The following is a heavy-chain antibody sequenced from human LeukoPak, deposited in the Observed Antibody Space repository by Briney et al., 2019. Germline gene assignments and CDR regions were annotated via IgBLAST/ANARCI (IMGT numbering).Heavy chain of an antibody. D-gene: IGHD6-19*01. CDR1: GFTFSSYA. V-gene: IGHV3-23*01. Sequence: TGGSLRLSCAASGFTFSSYAMSWVRQAPGKGLEWVSAISGSGGSTYYADSVKGRFTISRDNSKNSLYLQMNSLRAEDTAVYYCARDHSSGFSLPGNWGQGTLVTVSS. CDR3: ARDHSSGFSLPGN. J-gene: IGHJ4*02. CDR2: ISGSGGST.